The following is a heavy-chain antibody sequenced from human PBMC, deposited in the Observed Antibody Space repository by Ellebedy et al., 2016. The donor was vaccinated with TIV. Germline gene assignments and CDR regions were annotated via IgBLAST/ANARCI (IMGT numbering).Heavy chain of an antibody. V-gene: IGHV4-30-4*01. CDR2: IYYSGST. CDR1: GGSISSGDYY. J-gene: IGHJ2*01. D-gene: IGHD4-17*01. Sequence: SETLSLXXTVSGGSISSGDYYWSWIRQPPGKGLEWIGYIYYSGSTYYNPSLKSRVTISVDTSKNQFSLKLSSVTAADTAVYYCARGGTTVTTGGSFSWYFDLWGRGTLVTVSS. CDR3: ARGGTTVTTGGSFSWYFDL.